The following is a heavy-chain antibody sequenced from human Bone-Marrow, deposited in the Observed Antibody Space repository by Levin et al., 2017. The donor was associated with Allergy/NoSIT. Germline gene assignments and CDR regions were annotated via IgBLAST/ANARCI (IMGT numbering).Heavy chain of an antibody. Sequence: GGSLRLSCTASGFTFSSYDLSWVRQAPRKGLEWVSAISGSGGKTDYADSVKGRFTISRDNSKNTLYLQMSSLRAEDTAVYYCAKEWRGYYDYWGQGTLVTVSS. CDR2: ISGSGGKT. J-gene: IGHJ4*02. V-gene: IGHV3-23*01. CDR3: AKEWRGYYDY. D-gene: IGHD3-3*01. CDR1: GFTFSSYD.